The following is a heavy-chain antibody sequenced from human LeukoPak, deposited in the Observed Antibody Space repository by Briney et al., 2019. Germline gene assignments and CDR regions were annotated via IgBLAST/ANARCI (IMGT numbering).Heavy chain of an antibody. V-gene: IGHV1-46*01. CDR1: GYTFTNYF. Sequence: ASVKVSCKASGYTFTNYFIHWVRQAPGQGLEWMGIINPSGGRTSYAQKFQGRVTMTRDMSTSTVYMELSSLRSEDTAVYYCAREGGYSSSWYEEGDRNWFDPWGQGTLVTVSS. J-gene: IGHJ5*02. CDR2: INPSGGRT. CDR3: AREGGYSSSWYEEGDRNWFDP. D-gene: IGHD6-13*01.